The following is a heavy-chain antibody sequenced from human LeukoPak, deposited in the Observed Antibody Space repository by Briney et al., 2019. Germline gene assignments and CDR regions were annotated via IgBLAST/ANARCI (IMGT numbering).Heavy chain of an antibody. CDR1: GFTFSSYA. J-gene: IGHJ6*02. D-gene: IGHD1-7*01. V-gene: IGHV3-23*01. CDR3: ARDERTNSYYYNGMDV. CDR2: ISGSGGST. Sequence: GGSLRLSCAASGFTFSSYAMSWVRQAPGKGLEWVSAISGSGGSTYYADSVKGRFTISRDNSKNTLYLQMNSLRAEDTAVYYCARDERTNSYYYNGMDVWGQGTTVTVSS.